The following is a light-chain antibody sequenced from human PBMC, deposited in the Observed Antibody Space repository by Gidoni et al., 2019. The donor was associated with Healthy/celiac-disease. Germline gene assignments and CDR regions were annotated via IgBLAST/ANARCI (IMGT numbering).Light chain of an antibody. CDR3: QPYGSSPTT. J-gene: IGKJ5*01. Sequence: EIVLTQSTGTLSLSPGERATLSCRASQRVSSSYLAWYQQKPGQAPRLLIYGASSRATGIPDRFSGSGSGTDFTLTISRLEPEDFAVYYCQPYGSSPTTFGQGTRLEIK. CDR1: QRVSSSY. CDR2: GAS. V-gene: IGKV3-20*01.